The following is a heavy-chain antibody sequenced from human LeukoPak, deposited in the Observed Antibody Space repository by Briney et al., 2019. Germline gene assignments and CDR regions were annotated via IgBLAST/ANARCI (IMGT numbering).Heavy chain of an antibody. CDR2: IIPIFGTA. D-gene: IGHD1-26*01. J-gene: IGHJ4*02. CDR3: GLSGSLGFDY. V-gene: IGHV1-69*13. CDR1: GGTFSSYA. Sequence: SVKIYCKASGGTFSSYAIIWVRQGPGQGLEWMGGIIPIFGTANYAQKFQGRVTITADESTSTSYMELSSMRSEDTAVYYCGLSGSLGFDYWGQGTLVTVSS.